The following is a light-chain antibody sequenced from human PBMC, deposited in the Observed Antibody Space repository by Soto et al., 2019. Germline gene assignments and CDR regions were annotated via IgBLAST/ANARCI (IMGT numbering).Light chain of an antibody. J-gene: IGLJ2*01. CDR3: CSYAGSSTVI. Sequence: QSALTQPASVSGSPGQSITISCTGSSSDIGSYSLVSWYQQHPDNAPKLIIFEGSRRPSGISSRFSGSKSGNTASLTISGLQAEDEADYYCCSYAGSSTVIVGGGTKLTVL. CDR2: EGS. CDR1: SSDIGSYSL. V-gene: IGLV2-23*01.